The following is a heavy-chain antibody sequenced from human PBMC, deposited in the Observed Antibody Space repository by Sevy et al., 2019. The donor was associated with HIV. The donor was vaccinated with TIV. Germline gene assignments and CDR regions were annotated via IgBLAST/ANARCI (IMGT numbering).Heavy chain of an antibody. J-gene: IGHJ3*02. CDR3: ARDSYYDSSGYYAVQDAFDI. Sequence: SETLSLTCTVSGDSISSVNYFWSWIRQPAGKGLEWIGRIYTSGSTNYNPSLKSRVTMSVDTSKNQFSLKLSSVTAADTAVYYCARDSYYDSSGYYAVQDAFDIWGQGTMVTVSS. CDR1: GDSISSVNYF. D-gene: IGHD3-22*01. CDR2: IYTSGST. V-gene: IGHV4-61*02.